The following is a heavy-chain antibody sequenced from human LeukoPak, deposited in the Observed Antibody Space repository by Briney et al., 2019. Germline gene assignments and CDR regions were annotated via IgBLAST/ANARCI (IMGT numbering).Heavy chain of an antibody. J-gene: IGHJ4*02. CDR2: IGTAGDT. CDR1: GFTFSSYD. V-gene: IGHV3-13*01. D-gene: IGHD3-10*01. CDR3: ARGGPLWFGGLYYFDY. Sequence: PGGSLRLSCAASGFTFSSYDMHWVRQATGKGLEWVSAIGTAGDTYYPGSVKGRFTISRENAKNSLYLQMNSLRAGDTAVYYCARGGPLWFGGLYYFDYWGQGTLVTVSS.